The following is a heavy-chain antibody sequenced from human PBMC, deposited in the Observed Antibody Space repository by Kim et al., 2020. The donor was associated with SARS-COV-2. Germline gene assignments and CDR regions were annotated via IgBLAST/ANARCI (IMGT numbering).Heavy chain of an antibody. D-gene: IGHD3-10*01. CDR3: ARHGSGSAGGY. CDR2: INAGNGNT. Sequence: ASVKVTCKASGYTFTTYPMHWVRQAPGQRLEWMGWINAGNGNTQYSQRFQARVTFTRDTSASTAYMELSSLRSEDTAVYYCARHGSGSAGGYWGQGTLFTVSS. V-gene: IGHV1-3*01. J-gene: IGHJ4*02. CDR1: GYTFTTYP.